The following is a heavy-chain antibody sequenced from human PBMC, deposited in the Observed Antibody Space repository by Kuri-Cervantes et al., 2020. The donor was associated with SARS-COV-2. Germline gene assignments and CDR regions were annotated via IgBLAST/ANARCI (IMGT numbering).Heavy chain of an antibody. V-gene: IGHV4-39*01. CDR1: GASISSSTYY. D-gene: IGHD3-22*01. Sequence: ESLKISCTVSGASISSSTYYWGWIRQSPGKGLEWLGSIYESGDTYYSSSLKSRLSLSVDTSKNQFSLKLSSVTAADTAVYYCARATYYYDSSGYYSDYWGQGTLVTVSS. CDR3: ARATYYYDSSGYYSDY. CDR2: IYESGDT. J-gene: IGHJ4*02.